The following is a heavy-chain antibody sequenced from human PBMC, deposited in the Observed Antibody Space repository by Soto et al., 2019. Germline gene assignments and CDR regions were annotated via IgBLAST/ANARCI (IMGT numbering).Heavy chain of an antibody. Sequence: SETLSLTCAVSGGSFTSNNWWTWVRQPPGQGLEWIGEIYRTGSTNYNPSLKSRVTISLDKSENQFSLKVTSLTAADTAVYYCASRDPGASVDYWGQGTLVTVSS. J-gene: IGHJ4*02. CDR1: GGSFTSNNW. CDR2: IYRTGST. CDR3: ASRDPGASVDY. V-gene: IGHV4-4*02. D-gene: IGHD1-26*01.